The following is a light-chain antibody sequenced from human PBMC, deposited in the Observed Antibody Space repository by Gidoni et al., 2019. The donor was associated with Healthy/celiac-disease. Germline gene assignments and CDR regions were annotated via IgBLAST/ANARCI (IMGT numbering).Light chain of an antibody. CDR3: QQYNSYPWT. CDR2: KAS. CDR1: QSISSW. Sequence: DIHMTQSPSTLSASVGDRVTITCRASQSISSWLAWYQQKPGKAPKLLIYKASSLESGVPSRFGSSGSGTEFTLTISSLQPDDFANYYCQQYNSYPWTFGQGTKVEIK. J-gene: IGKJ1*01. V-gene: IGKV1-5*03.